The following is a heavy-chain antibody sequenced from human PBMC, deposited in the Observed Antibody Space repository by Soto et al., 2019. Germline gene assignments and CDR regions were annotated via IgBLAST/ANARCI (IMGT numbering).Heavy chain of an antibody. CDR1: GSTFSSYA. V-gene: IGHV3-23*01. J-gene: IGHJ4*02. D-gene: IGHD2-15*01. CDR2: IRGRVGST. Sequence: GGSLTLSCAASGSTFSSYAMSWVRHPPGKGLEWDSSIRGRVGSTYYADSATERFTISRDNSKTTLYLQVNSLRAAATSVYYCAKYTAPCGRGCEGVISPFDYWGQGTLVTVSS. CDR3: AKYTAPCGRGCEGVISPFDY.